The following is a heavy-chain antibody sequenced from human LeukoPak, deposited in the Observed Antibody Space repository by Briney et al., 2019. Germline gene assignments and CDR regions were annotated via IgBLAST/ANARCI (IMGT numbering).Heavy chain of an antibody. Sequence: GGSLRLSCAASGFTFSSYSINWVRQAPGKVLEWVSSISSSSRYIHYADSVKGRFTISRDNAENSLYLQMNSLRAEDTAVYYCVRDLSPAPTTASRFDYWGQGTLVTVPS. CDR2: ISSSSRYI. V-gene: IGHV3-21*01. CDR3: VRDLSPAPTTASRFDY. J-gene: IGHJ4*02. D-gene: IGHD2-2*01. CDR1: GFTFSSYS.